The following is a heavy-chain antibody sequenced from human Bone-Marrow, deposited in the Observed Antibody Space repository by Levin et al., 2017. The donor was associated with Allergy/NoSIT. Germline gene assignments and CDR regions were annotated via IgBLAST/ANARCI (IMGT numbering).Heavy chain of an antibody. CDR1: GYTFTSYD. Sequence: GESLKISCKASGYTFTSYDINWVRQATGQGLEWMGWMNPNSGNTGYAQKFQGRVTMTRNTSISTAYMELSSLRSEDTAVYYCARRGDIGYNLGLVYWGQGTLVTVSS. V-gene: IGHV1-8*01. CDR3: ARRGDIGYNLGLVY. D-gene: IGHD5-24*01. J-gene: IGHJ4*02. CDR2: MNPNSGNT.